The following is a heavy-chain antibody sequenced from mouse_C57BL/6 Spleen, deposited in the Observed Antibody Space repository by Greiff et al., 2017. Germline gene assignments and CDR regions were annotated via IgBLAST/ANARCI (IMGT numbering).Heavy chain of an antibody. CDR1: GYTFTEYT. CDR2: FYPGSGSI. D-gene: IGHD2-1*01. CDR3: ARHPQIYYGNYVGYFDY. V-gene: IGHV1-62-2*01. Sequence: VQLQQSGAELVKPGASVKLSCKASGYTFTEYTIHWVKQRSGQGLEWIGWFYPGSGSIKYNEKFKDKATLTADKSSSTVYMELSRLTSEDSAVYFCARHPQIYYGNYVGYFDYWGQGTTLTVSS. J-gene: IGHJ2*01.